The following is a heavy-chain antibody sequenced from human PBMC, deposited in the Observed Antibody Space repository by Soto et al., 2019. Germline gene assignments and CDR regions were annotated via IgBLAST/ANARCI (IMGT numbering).Heavy chain of an antibody. D-gene: IGHD2-8*01. V-gene: IGHV1-46*01. CDR1: GYPFTSYY. CDR3: ARDNDYGDY. J-gene: IGHJ4*02. CDR2: INPSGGST. Sequence: GSVEVCFKASGYPFTSYYMHLVRQAPGQGLEWMGIINPSGGSTSYAQKFQGRVTMTRGTSTSTVHMELSSLRSEDTAVYYCARDNDYGDYWGQGTMVTVSS.